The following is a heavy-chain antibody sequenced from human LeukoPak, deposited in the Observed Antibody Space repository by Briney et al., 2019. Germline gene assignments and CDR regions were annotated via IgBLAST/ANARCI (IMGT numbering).Heavy chain of an antibody. CDR1: GGTFSSYA. J-gene: IGHJ4*02. CDR2: IIPIFGTA. D-gene: IGHD2-2*02. V-gene: IGHV1-69*05. CDR3: ARDCSSTSCYKGHH. Sequence: VASVKVSCKASGGTFSSYAISWVRQAPGQGLEWMGGIIPIFGTANYAQKFQGRVTITTDESTSTAYMELSSLRSEDTAVYYCARDCSSTSCYKGHHWGQGTLVTVSS.